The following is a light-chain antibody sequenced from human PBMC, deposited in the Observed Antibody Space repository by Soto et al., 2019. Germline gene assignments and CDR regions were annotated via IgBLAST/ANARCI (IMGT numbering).Light chain of an antibody. Sequence: QMPPSPNSLSAVVGDSVTITCRASQAIRNDLAWYQQKPGKAPKLLIYAASSLQSGVPSRSSGSGSGTDFTLTISSLQPEDFATYYCQQSYSTPLTFGGGTKVDI. CDR3: QQSYSTPLT. CDR1: QAIRND. J-gene: IGKJ4*01. V-gene: IGKV1-39*01. CDR2: AAS.